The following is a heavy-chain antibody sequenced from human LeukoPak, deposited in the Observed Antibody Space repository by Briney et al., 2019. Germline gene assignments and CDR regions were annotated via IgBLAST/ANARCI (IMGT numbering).Heavy chain of an antibody. Sequence: PGGSLRLSCAASGFTFSSYAMSWVHQAPGKGLEWVSAISGSGGSTYYADSVKGRFTISRDNSKNTLYLQMNSLRAEDTAVYYCAKDLTLTWGFDYWGQGTLVTVSS. CDR3: AKDLTLTWGFDY. CDR2: ISGSGGST. J-gene: IGHJ4*02. D-gene: IGHD3-22*01. V-gene: IGHV3-23*01. CDR1: GFTFSSYA.